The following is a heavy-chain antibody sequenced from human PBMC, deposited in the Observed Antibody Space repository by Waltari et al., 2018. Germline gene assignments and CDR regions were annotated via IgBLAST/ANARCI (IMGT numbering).Heavy chain of an antibody. CDR2: FDPEEGET. D-gene: IGHD3-16*01. CDR3: ATGFWDEAAFDI. V-gene: IGHV1-24*01. CDR1: GYTLTELS. J-gene: IGHJ3*02. Sequence: QVQLVQSGAEVKKPGASVKVSCKVSGYTLTELSRHWVRQAPGKGLEWMGGFDPEEGETIYAQKFQGRVTMTEDTSTDTAYMELSSLRSEDTAVYYCATGFWDEAAFDIWGQGTMVTVSS.